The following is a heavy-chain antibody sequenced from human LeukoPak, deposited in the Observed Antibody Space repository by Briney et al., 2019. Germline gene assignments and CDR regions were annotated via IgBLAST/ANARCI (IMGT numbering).Heavy chain of an antibody. CDR3: AGLLGYCSSTSCSEHY. CDR2: IIPIFGTA. D-gene: IGHD2-2*01. Sequence: SVKVSCKASGGTFSSYAISWVRQAPGQGLEWMGGIIPIFGTANYAQKFQGRVTITADESTSTAYMELSSLRSEDTAVYYCAGLLGYCSSTSCSEHYWGQGTLVTVSS. J-gene: IGHJ4*02. CDR1: GGTFSSYA. V-gene: IGHV1-69*13.